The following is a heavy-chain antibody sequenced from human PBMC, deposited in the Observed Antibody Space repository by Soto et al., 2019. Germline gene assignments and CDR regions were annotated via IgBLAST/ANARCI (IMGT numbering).Heavy chain of an antibody. D-gene: IGHD6-25*01. CDR3: ARESGGYDSSTRYGLDV. J-gene: IGHJ6*02. CDR1: GDSINSSHW. CDR2: ISHSGST. Sequence: SETLSLTCAVSGDSINSSHWWNWVRQPPGKGLEWIGQISHSGSTDYNPSLKSRVTISVDRSKNQFSLNLSSVTAADTAIYYCARESGGYDSSTRYGLDVWGQGTTVTVSS. V-gene: IGHV4-4*02.